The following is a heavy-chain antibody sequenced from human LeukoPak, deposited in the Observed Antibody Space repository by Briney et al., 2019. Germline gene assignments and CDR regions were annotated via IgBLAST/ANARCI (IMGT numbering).Heavy chain of an antibody. CDR3: ARHGPYDSSGYYYPQGNWFDP. CDR1: GYSFTKYW. J-gene: IGHJ5*02. V-gene: IGHV5-51*01. Sequence: GESLKISCKGSGYSFTKYWIGWVRQMPGKGLEWMGTIYPADSDTRYSPSFQGQVTISADKSITTAYLQWSSLKASDTAMYYCARHGPYDSSGYYYPQGNWFDPWGQGTLVTVSS. D-gene: IGHD3-22*01. CDR2: IYPADSDT.